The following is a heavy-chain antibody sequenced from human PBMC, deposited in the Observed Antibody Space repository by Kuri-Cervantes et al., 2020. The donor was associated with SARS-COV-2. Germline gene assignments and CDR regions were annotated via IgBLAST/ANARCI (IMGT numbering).Heavy chain of an antibody. V-gene: IGHV3-23*01. J-gene: IGHJ4*02. CDR2: ISTSGGDT. CDR3: ASVSTMGVSLD. D-gene: IGHD5-24*01. Sequence: GESLKIPCAASRFTFNKYDLIWVRQAPEKGLEWVSSISTSGGDTNYADSLKGRFTISRDNSKNTLYLQMNSLRVEDTAVYYCASVSTMGVSLDWGQGTLVTVSS. CDR1: RFTFNKYD.